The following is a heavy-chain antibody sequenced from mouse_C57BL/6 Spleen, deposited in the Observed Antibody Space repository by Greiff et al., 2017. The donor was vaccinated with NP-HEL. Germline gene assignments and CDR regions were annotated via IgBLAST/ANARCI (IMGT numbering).Heavy chain of an antibody. D-gene: IGHD2-4*01. CDR1: GFTFSSYG. CDR2: ISSGGSYT. V-gene: IGHV5-6*01. Sequence: EVMLVESGGDLVKPGGSLKLSCAASGFTFSSYGMSWVRQTPDKRLEWVATISSGGSYTYYPDSVKGRFTISRDNAKNTLYLQMSSLKSEDTAMYYCARSIYYDYDGGFAYWGQGTLVTVSA. J-gene: IGHJ3*01. CDR3: ARSIYYDYDGGFAY.